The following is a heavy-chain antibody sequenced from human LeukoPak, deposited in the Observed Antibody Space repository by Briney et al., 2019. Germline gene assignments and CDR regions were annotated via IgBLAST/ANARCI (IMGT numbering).Heavy chain of an antibody. Sequence: ASVKVSFKASVYTFTGYYMYWVRQAPAQALAWMGRINPNSGGTHYAHTFQGRVTIPRDTSISTAYMELSRLRCDVTAVYYCASSPDRNTIVGVVIRTSYYYYYMDVWGKGTTVTVSS. CDR2: INPNSGGT. V-gene: IGHV1-2*06. CDR3: ASSPDRNTIVGVVIRTSYYYYYMDV. D-gene: IGHD3-3*01. J-gene: IGHJ6*03. CDR1: VYTFTGYY.